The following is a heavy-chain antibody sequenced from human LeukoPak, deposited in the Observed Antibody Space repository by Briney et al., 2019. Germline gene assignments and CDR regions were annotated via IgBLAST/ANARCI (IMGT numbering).Heavy chain of an antibody. CDR2: ISSSSSTI. CDR3: ARLLYYYYYMDV. CDR1: GFTFSSYS. J-gene: IGHJ6*03. V-gene: IGHV3-48*01. Sequence: GGSLRLSCAASGFTFSSYSMNWVRQAPGKGLEWVSYISSSSSTIYYADSVKGRFTISRDNAKNSLYLQMNSLRAEDTAVYYCARLLYYYYYMDVWGKGTTVTVSS.